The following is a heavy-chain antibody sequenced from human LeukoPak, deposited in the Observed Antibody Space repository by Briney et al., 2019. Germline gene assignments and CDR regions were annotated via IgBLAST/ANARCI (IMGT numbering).Heavy chain of an antibody. CDR1: GGSISSDY. Sequence: SETLSLTCTVSGGSISSDYWSWIRQPPGKGLEWIGYIYFSGSTNYNPSLKSRVTISVDTSKNQFSLKLSSVTAADTAVCFCARVPITARKYYFDYWGQGALVTVSS. V-gene: IGHV4-59*01. J-gene: IGHJ4*02. CDR2: IYFSGST. D-gene: IGHD6-6*01. CDR3: ARVPITARKYYFDY.